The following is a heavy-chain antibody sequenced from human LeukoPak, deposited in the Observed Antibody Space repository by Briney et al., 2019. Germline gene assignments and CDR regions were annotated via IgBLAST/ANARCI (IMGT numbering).Heavy chain of an antibody. CDR2: IIPILGIA. V-gene: IGHV1-69*04. D-gene: IGHD5-18*01. Sequence: ASVKVSCKASGGTFRSYAISWVRQAPGQGLEWMGRIIPILGIANYAQKFQGRVTITADKSTSTAYMELSSLRSEDTAVYYCARDRYSYGPHDYWGQGTLVTVSS. J-gene: IGHJ4*02. CDR3: ARDRYSYGPHDY. CDR1: GGTFRSYA.